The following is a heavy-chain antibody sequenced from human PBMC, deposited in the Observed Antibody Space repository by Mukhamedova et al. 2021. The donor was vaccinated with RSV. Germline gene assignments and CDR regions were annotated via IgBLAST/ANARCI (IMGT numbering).Heavy chain of an antibody. CDR2: VKRDTDGGTT. D-gene: IGHD6-13*01. Sequence: SDAWMNWVRQAPGKGLEWVGRVKRDTDGGTTDDAAPVKGRFAISRDDSKNTVFLQMHSLKIEDTAVYYCTTESATAGYWGQGTLVT. CDR1: SDAW. J-gene: IGHJ4*02. V-gene: IGHV3-15*07. CDR3: TTESATAGY.